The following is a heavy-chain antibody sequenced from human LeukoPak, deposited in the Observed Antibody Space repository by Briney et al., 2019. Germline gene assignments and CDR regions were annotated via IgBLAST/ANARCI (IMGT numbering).Heavy chain of an antibody. Sequence: ASVKVSCKASGYTFTGYYMHWVRQAPGQGLEWMGWINPNSGGTNYAQKFQGGVTMTRDTSISTAYMDLGRLKSDDTAVYYCARARRTRNMYGEYVVLFDYWGRGTLVTVSS. CDR3: ARARRTRNMYGEYVVLFDY. CDR2: INPNSGGT. CDR1: GYTFTGYY. D-gene: IGHD4-17*01. V-gene: IGHV1-2*02. J-gene: IGHJ4*02.